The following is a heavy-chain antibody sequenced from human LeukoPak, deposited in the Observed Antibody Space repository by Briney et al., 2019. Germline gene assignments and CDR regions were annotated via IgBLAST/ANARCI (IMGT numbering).Heavy chain of an antibody. CDR3: AGATTAYYYYGMDV. J-gene: IGHJ6*02. CDR1: GYTFTSYG. Sequence: ASVKVSCKASGYTFTSYGISWVRQAPGQGLEWMGWISAYNGNTNYAQKLQGRVTMTTDTSTSTAYMELGSLRSDDTAVYYCAGATTAYYYYGMDVWGQGTTVTVSS. V-gene: IGHV1-18*01. D-gene: IGHD1-26*01. CDR2: ISAYNGNT.